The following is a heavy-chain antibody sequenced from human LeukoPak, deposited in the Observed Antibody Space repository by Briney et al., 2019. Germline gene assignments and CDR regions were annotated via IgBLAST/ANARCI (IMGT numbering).Heavy chain of an antibody. CDR3: SRDQTPYY. CDR1: GFTFGDYA. J-gene: IGHJ4*02. Sequence: GSLRLSCTASGFTFGDYAMTWVRQAPGKGLEWVGFIASKTYGGTAEYAASVKGRFTISRDDSKSIAYLQMNSLKTEDTAVYFCSRDQTPYYWGQGTLVTVSS. V-gene: IGHV3-49*04. CDR2: IASKTYGGTA.